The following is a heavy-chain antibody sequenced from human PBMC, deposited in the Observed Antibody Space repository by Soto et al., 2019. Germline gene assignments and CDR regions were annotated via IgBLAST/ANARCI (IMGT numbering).Heavy chain of an antibody. V-gene: IGHV3-23*01. CDR3: AKTANGWFRAFDI. J-gene: IGHJ3*02. D-gene: IGHD6-19*01. CDR1: GFTFNRYA. CDR2: ISGSGGST. Sequence: GGSLRLSCAASGFTFNRYAMSWVRQAPGKGLEWVSTISGSGGSTYYADSVQGRFSISRDNSKNTLSLQVNSLRAEDTAIYYCAKTANGWFRAFDIWGQGTMVTVSS.